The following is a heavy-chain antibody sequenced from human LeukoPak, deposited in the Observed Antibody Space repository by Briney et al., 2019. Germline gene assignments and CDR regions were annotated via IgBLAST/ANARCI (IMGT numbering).Heavy chain of an antibody. D-gene: IGHD6-13*01. V-gene: IGHV3-74*01. CDR2: INSDGSST. Sequence: GESLKISCAASGFTFSSYWMHWVRQAPGKGLVWVSRINSDGSSTSYADSVKGRFTISRDNAKNTLYLQMNSLRAEDTAVYYCARGYYSSSRFDSWGQGTLVTVSS. CDR3: ARGYYSSSRFDS. CDR1: GFTFSSYW. J-gene: IGHJ4*02.